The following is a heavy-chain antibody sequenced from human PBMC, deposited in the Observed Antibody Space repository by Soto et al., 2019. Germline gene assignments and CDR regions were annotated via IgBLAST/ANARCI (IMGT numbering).Heavy chain of an antibody. Sequence: PSETLSLTCTVSGGSISSYYWSWIRQPPGKGLEWIGYIYYSGSTNYNPSLKSRVTISVDTSKNQFSLKLSSVTAADTAVYYCARVHDYVWRFASWGQGTLVTVSS. CDR3: ARVHDYVWRFAS. J-gene: IGHJ4*02. CDR2: IYYSGST. D-gene: IGHD3-16*01. V-gene: IGHV4-59*01. CDR1: GGSISSYY.